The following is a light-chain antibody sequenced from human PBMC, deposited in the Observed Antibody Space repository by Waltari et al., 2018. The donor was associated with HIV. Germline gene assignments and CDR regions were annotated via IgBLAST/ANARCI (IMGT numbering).Light chain of an antibody. Sequence: QSALTQSASVSGSPGQSITISCTGTSSEAGDYKYVSCYQQYPGKAPKVRIYEVSNRPSGVSNRFSGSWSGNTASLTISGLQPEDEADYYCCSYIGSAWVFGGGTKLTVL. CDR2: EVS. CDR1: SSEAGDYKY. V-gene: IGLV2-14*01. J-gene: IGLJ3*02. CDR3: CSYIGSAWV.